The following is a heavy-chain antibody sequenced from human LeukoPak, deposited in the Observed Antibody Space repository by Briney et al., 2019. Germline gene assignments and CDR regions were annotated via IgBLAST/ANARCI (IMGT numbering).Heavy chain of an antibody. CDR1: GGSFSGYY. CDR2: INHSGST. D-gene: IGHD3-22*01. CDR3: ARGPSDSSGYYYDSAEYFQH. Sequence: SETLSLTCAVYGGSFSGYYWSWIRQPPGKGLEWIGEINHSGSTNYNPSLKSRVTISVDTSKNQFSLKLSSVTAADTAVYYCARGPSDSSGYYYDSAEYFQHWGQGTLVTVSS. V-gene: IGHV4-34*01. J-gene: IGHJ1*01.